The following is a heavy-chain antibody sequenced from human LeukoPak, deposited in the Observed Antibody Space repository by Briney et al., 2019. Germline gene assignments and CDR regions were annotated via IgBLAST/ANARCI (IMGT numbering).Heavy chain of an antibody. D-gene: IGHD3-3*01. CDR1: GYTFTGYY. Sequence: ASVKVSCKASGYTFTGYYMHWVRQAPGQGLEWMGWINPNSGGTNYAQKFQGRVTMTRDTSISTAYMELSRLRSDDTAVYYCARAGRARDYDFWSGPSAWFDPWGQGTLVTVSS. V-gene: IGHV1-2*02. J-gene: IGHJ5*02. CDR3: ARAGRARDYDFWSGPSAWFDP. CDR2: INPNSGGT.